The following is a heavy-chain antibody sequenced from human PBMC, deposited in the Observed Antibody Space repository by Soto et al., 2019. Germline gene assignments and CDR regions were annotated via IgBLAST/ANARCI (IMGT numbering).Heavy chain of an antibody. CDR2: IIPIFGTA. Sequence: GASVKVSCKASGGTFSSYAISWVRQAPGQGLEWMGGIIPIFGTANYAQKFQGRVTITADESTSTAYMELSSLRSEDTAVYYCARVRGYSSSSSDWHYYYYGMDVWGQGTTVTVSS. V-gene: IGHV1-69*13. CDR3: ARVRGYSSSSSDWHYYYYGMDV. CDR1: GGTFSSYA. D-gene: IGHD6-6*01. J-gene: IGHJ6*02.